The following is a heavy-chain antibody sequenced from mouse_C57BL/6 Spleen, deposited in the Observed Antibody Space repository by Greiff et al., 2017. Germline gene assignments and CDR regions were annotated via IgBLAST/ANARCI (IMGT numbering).Heavy chain of an antibody. Sequence: EVMLVESGEGLVKPGGSLKLSCAASGFTFSSYAMSWVRQTPEKRLEWVAYISSGGDYTYYADTVKGRVTISRDNARNTRYLQMSMLKSEDTAMYYCTRGYDYDRAMDYWGQGTSVTVSS. J-gene: IGHJ4*01. CDR2: ISSGGDYT. CDR1: GFTFSSYA. D-gene: IGHD2-4*01. V-gene: IGHV5-9-1*02. CDR3: TRGYDYDRAMDY.